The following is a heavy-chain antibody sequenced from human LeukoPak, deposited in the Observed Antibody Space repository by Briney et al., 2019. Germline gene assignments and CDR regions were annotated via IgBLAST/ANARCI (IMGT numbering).Heavy chain of an antibody. J-gene: IGHJ4*02. Sequence: GGSLRLSCAVSGFTFNNYWMSWVRQAPGKGLEWVANITPDGSDRYYVDSLKGRVTISRDNTKSSLYLQMNSLRAEDTAVFYCARDQYDTWSRRGNFDSWGQGTLVTVSS. D-gene: IGHD3-3*01. CDR1: GFTFNNYW. CDR3: ARDQYDTWSRRGNFDS. V-gene: IGHV3-7*03. CDR2: ITPDGSDR.